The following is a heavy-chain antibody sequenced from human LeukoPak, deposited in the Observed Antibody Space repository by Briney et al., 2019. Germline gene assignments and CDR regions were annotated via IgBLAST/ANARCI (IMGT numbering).Heavy chain of an antibody. Sequence: SETLSLTCAVYGGSFSGYYWSWIRQPPGKGLEWIGEINHSGSTNYSPSLNSRVTISVDTSKNQFSLKLSSVTAADTAVYYCARGLGSYCSSTSCAPFDYWGQGTLVTVSS. CDR3: ARGLGSYCSSTSCAPFDY. CDR2: INHSGST. V-gene: IGHV4-34*01. D-gene: IGHD2-2*01. CDR1: GGSFSGYY. J-gene: IGHJ4*02.